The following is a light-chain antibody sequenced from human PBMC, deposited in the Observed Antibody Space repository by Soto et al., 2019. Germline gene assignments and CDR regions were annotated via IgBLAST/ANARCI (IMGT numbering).Light chain of an antibody. CDR3: GTWDSSLSAGV. V-gene: IGLV1-51*01. J-gene: IGLJ2*01. CDR1: SSNIGNNY. CDR2: DNN. Sequence: QSALTQPPSLSAAPGQKVAISCSGGSSNIGNNYVSWYQHLPGTAPKLLIYDNNKRPSGIPDRFSGSKSGTSATLGITGLQTGDEADYYCGTWDSSLSAGVFGGGTQLTVL.